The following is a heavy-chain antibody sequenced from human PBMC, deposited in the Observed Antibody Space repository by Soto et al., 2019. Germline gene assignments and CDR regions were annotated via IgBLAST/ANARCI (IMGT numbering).Heavy chain of an antibody. CDR1: GFPLSSSGVG. CDR2: IYWNDDS. J-gene: IGHJ4*02. V-gene: IGHV2-5*01. Sequence: GPTLVNPTQTLTVTCTFSGFPLSSSGVGVGWVRQPPGKALEWLAVIYWNDDSRYNPSLRTRLSITKDTSKNQVVLTMSNMGPVDTAVYYCARESSGYYFDYWGQGTLVTVSS. D-gene: IGHD3-22*01. CDR3: ARESSGYYFDY.